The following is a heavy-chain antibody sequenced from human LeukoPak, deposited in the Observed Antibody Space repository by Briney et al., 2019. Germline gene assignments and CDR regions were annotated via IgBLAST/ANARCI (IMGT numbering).Heavy chain of an antibody. CDR2: ISYDGSTK. J-gene: IGHJ4*02. CDR3: ARDLDVGGDKAMGTLGY. Sequence: GGSLRLSCAASGFTFSSYAMHWVRQAPGKGLEWVAVISYDGSTKYYTDSVRGRFTISRDNSKNTLYLQMSSLRAEETAVYYCARDLDVGGDKAMGTLGYWGQGTLVTVSS. V-gene: IGHV3-30-3*01. D-gene: IGHD5-18*01. CDR1: GFTFSSYA.